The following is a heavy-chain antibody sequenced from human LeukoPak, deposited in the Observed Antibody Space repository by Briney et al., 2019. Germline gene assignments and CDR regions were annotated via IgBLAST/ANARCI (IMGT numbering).Heavy chain of an antibody. CDR3: ARDHPRYNDCWDY. CDR2: ISSSGSTI. J-gene: IGHJ4*02. V-gene: IGHV3-48*03. Sequence: PGDSLRLSCAPSGFPFNSYEMNWLRQAPGKGLEWVSYISSSGSTIYYADSVKGRFTISRDNAKNSLYLQMNSLRAEDTAVYYCARDHPRYNDCWDYWGQGTLVTVSS. D-gene: IGHD2-21*02. CDR1: GFPFNSYE.